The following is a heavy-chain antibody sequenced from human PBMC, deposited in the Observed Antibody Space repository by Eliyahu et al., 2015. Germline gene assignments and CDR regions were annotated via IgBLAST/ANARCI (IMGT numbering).Heavy chain of an antibody. V-gene: IGHV3-74*01. CDR1: GFTFSRHW. CDR2: ISGDGRTA. CDR3: ARVDYGMDV. J-gene: IGHJ6*02. Sequence: EVQLVESGGGLVQPGGSLRLSCAASGFTFSRHWXHWVRQAPGKGLLWVSRISGDGRTAHYADSVKGRFTISRDNVRNTLYLEMNSLGAEDAGVYYCARVDYGMDVWGQGTTVTVSS.